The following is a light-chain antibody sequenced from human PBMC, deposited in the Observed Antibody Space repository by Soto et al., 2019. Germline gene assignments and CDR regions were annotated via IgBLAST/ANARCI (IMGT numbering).Light chain of an antibody. Sequence: EIVLTQSPGTLSFSPGQRATLSCRASQTVSSTYLAWYQQQPGQAPRLLLYGASSRATGIPDRFSGSGSGTDFTLTISSLETEDFALYYCQHYGGLPLTFGGGTKVDIK. V-gene: IGKV3-20*01. CDR1: QTVSSTY. CDR2: GAS. J-gene: IGKJ4*01. CDR3: QHYGGLPLT.